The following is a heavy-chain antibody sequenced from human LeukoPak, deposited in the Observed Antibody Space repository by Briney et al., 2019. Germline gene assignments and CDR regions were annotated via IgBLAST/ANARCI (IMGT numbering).Heavy chain of an antibody. CDR2: IKSKPSGETI. V-gene: IGHV3-15*01. Sequence: PGGSLRLSCAASGFTFSSYGMHWVRQAPGKGLEWVARIKSKPSGETIDYAAPVKGRFIISRDDSKNTAYLQMNSLKTEDTALYYCATGVVFDIWGQGTMVTVSS. CDR1: GFTFSSYG. D-gene: IGHD5/OR15-5a*01. J-gene: IGHJ3*02. CDR3: ATGVVFDI.